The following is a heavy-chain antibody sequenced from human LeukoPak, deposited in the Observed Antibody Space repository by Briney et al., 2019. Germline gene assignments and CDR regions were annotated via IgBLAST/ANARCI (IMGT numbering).Heavy chain of an antibody. Sequence: ASVKFSCKASGYTFTGNYMHCVRQAPGQGLEWMGWINPNSGGTNYAQKFQGRVTMTRDTSISTAYMELSRLRSDDTAVYYCARVVLYGSGRLSWPNYGMDVWGQGTTVTVSS. J-gene: IGHJ6*02. V-gene: IGHV1-2*02. CDR3: ARVVLYGSGRLSWPNYGMDV. CDR1: GYTFTGNY. CDR2: INPNSGGT. D-gene: IGHD3-10*01.